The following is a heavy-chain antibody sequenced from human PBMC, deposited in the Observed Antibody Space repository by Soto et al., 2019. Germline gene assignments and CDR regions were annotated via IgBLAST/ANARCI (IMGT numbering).Heavy chain of an antibody. J-gene: IGHJ4*02. V-gene: IGHV1-18*01. CDR3: ARTYVLRFLEWLPYYFDY. CDR1: GYTFTSYG. CDR2: ISAYNGNT. Sequence: ASVKVSCKASGYTFTSYGISWVRQAPGQGLEWMGWISAYNGNTNYAQKLQGRVTMTTDTSTSTAYMELRSLRSDDTAVYYCARTYVLRFLEWLPYYFDYWGRGTLVTVSS. D-gene: IGHD3-3*01.